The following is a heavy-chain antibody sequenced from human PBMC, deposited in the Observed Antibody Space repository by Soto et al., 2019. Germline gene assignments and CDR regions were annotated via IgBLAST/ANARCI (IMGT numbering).Heavy chain of an antibody. V-gene: IGHV4-34*01. Sequence: SETLSLTCAVYGGSFGGYYWSWIRQPPGKGLEWIGEINHSGSTNYNPSLKSRVTISVDTSKNQFSLKLSSVTAADTAVYYCARGTTMVRGVIITYYYYGMDVWGQGTTVTVSS. CDR1: GGSFGGYY. J-gene: IGHJ6*02. D-gene: IGHD3-10*01. CDR2: INHSGST. CDR3: ARGTTMVRGVIITYYYYGMDV.